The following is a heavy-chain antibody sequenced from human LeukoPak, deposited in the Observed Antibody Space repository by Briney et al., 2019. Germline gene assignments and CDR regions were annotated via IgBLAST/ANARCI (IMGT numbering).Heavy chain of an antibody. CDR1: GGSISSRLYY. CDR3: ARRRKVPAPRAGDAFDI. D-gene: IGHD2-21*02. Sequence: SEALSLTCTVSGGSISSRLYYWGWIRQPPGRGLEWIASIYYSGSTYYNPSLKSRVTISVDTSKNQFSLKLSSVTAADTAIYYCARRRKVPAPRAGDAFDIWGQGTMVTVSS. V-gene: IGHV4-39*01. CDR2: IYYSGST. J-gene: IGHJ3*02.